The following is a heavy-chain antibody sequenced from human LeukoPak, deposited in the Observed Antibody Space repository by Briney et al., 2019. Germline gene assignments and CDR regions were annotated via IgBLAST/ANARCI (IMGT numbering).Heavy chain of an antibody. Sequence: GGSLRLSCAAPGFTFSTSWMRWVREAPGRGVEWVANIKQDGSEKYYVDSVKGRFTISRDNAKNSLYLQMNSLRVEDTAVYYCAVRYGSGTNRYLVYWGQGTLVTVSS. CDR2: IKQDGSEK. J-gene: IGHJ4*02. V-gene: IGHV3-7*03. CDR1: GFTFSTSW. D-gene: IGHD3-10*01. CDR3: AVRYGSGTNRYLVY.